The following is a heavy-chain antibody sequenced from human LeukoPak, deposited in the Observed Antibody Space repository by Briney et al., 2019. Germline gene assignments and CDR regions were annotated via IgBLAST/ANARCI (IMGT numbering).Heavy chain of an antibody. D-gene: IGHD6-13*01. CDR2: ISYDGSNK. J-gene: IGHJ4*02. CDR3: ARTWSSSWEFDY. CDR1: GFTFSSHA. Sequence: GGSLRLSCVASGFTFSSHAMHWVRQAPGKGLEWVAVISYDGSNKYYADSVKGRFTISRDNSKNTLYLQMNSLRAEDTAVCYCARTWSSSWEFDYWGQGTLVTVSS. V-gene: IGHV3-30-3*01.